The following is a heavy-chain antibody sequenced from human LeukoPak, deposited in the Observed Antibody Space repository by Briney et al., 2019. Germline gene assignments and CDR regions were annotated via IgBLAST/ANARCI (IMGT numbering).Heavy chain of an antibody. Sequence: SVKVSCKASGGTFSSYTISWVRQAPGQGLEWMGRIIPILGIANYAQKFQGRVTITADKSTSTAYMELSSLRSEDTAVYYWARASTVTKNWFDPWGQGTLVTVSS. CDR2: IIPILGIA. J-gene: IGHJ5*02. CDR1: GGTFSSYT. CDR3: ARASTVTKNWFDP. V-gene: IGHV1-69*02. D-gene: IGHD4-11*01.